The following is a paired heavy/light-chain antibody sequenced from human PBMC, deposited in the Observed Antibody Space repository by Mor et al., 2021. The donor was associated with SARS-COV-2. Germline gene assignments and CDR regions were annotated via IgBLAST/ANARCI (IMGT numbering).Light chain of an antibody. CDR3: QVWDSSSDFWF. J-gene: IGLJ3*02. V-gene: IGLV3-21*02. CDR1: NIGRRS. Sequence: SYELTQPPSVSAAPGQTARIPCGGSNIGRRSVHWYHQRPGQAPVLVIYDDTDRPSGIPERFSGSNSGNTATLTIGRVEAGDEADYYCQVWDSSSDFWFFGGGTKLTVL. CDR2: DDT.
Heavy chain of an antibody. Sequence: EVQLLESGGGLVKPGGSLRLSCAASGFTFNDFALTWVRQAPGKGLKCVSGISGSGGSVYYTHAVKGRFTISRDNSKDTLYLQMKNLGVEDSATYFCARVRLGAFSSDYFDSWGQGTQVTVSS. CDR2: ISGSGGSV. CDR3: ARVRLGAFSSDYFDS. J-gene: IGHJ4*02. CDR1: GFTFNDFA. D-gene: IGHD3-22*01. V-gene: IGHV3-23*01.